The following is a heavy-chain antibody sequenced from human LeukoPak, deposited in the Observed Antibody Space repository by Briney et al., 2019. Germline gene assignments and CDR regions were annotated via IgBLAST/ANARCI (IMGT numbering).Heavy chain of an antibody. CDR2: ISSSGSTI. CDR1: GFTFSSYE. J-gene: IGHJ4*02. Sequence: PGGSPRLSCAASGFTFSSYEMNWVRQAPGKGLEWVSYISSSGSTIYYADSVKGRFTISRDNAKNSLYLQMNSLRAEDTAVYYCARLSGQRAFDHWGQGTLVTVSS. CDR3: ARLSGQRAFDH. V-gene: IGHV3-48*03. D-gene: IGHD6-25*01.